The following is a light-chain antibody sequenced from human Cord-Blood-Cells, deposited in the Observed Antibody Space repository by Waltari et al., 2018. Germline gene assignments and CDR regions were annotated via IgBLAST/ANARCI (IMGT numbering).Light chain of an antibody. CDR2: EDN. CDR1: SGSIASNY. V-gene: IGLV6-57*03. CDR3: QSYDRCTGV. J-gene: IGLJ3*02. Sequence: NFMLTQPHSVSESPGKTVTISCTRSSGSIASNYVQWYQQRPGSAPTTVIYEDNHRPSGVPDRFSGSIDSSSNSASRTISGLKTEDEADCYCQSYDRCTGVFGGGTKLTVL.